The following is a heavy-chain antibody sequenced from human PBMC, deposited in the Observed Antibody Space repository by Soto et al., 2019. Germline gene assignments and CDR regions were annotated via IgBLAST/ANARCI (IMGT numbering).Heavy chain of an antibody. CDR3: ARDDSGYYQFPNWFDP. V-gene: IGHV3-23*01. D-gene: IGHD3-22*01. CDR1: GFTFNNYA. J-gene: IGHJ5*02. Sequence: EVPLLESGGGLVQPGGSLRLSCVASGFTFNNYAMSWVRQAPLKGLEWVAAITGSGGGTHYADSVKGRFTISRDNSKNTLYLQMHSLRAEDSAVYFCARDDSGYYQFPNWFDPWGQGTLVTVSS. CDR2: ITGSGGGT.